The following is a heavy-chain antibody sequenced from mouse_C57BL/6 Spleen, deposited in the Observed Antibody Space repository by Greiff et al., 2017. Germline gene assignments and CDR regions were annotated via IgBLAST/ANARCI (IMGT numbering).Heavy chain of an antibody. Sequence: VQLQQPGAELVRPGSSVKLSCKASGYTFTSYRMHWVKQRPIQGLEWIGNIDPSDSETHYNQKFKDKATLTVDKSSSTAYMQLSSLTSEDSAVYYCAREEKNYSNYVGYFDYWGQGTTLTVSS. CDR3: AREEKNYSNYVGYFDY. CDR1: GYTFTSYR. CDR2: IDPSDSET. D-gene: IGHD2-5*01. J-gene: IGHJ2*01. V-gene: IGHV1-52*01.